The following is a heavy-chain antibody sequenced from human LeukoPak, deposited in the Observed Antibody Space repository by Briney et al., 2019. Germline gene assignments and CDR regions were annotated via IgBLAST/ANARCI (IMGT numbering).Heavy chain of an antibody. CDR2: VTRDGRI. D-gene: IGHD4-17*01. V-gene: IGHV4-34*01. CDR1: GGSFSDSY. CDR3: ATIYGDFSDFDS. Sequence: PSETLSLTCAVHGGSFSDSYWNWIRQPPGKGLEWIGEVTRDGRINYNPSLRGRVTISVDTSMIQFSLRLTSVTAADTAVYYCATIYGDFSDFDSWAQGILVTVSS. J-gene: IGHJ4*02.